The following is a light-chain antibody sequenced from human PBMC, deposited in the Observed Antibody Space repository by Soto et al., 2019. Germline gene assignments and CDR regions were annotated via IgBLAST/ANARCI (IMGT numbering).Light chain of an antibody. V-gene: IGLV1-44*01. Sequence: QTVVTQPPSASGTPGQRVTISCSGSSSNIGSNTVNWYQQLPGTAPKLLISNNDRRPSGVPDRFSGSKSGTSASLAISGLQSDDESDYYCAAWDDSLHAVVFGGGTKLTVL. J-gene: IGLJ2*01. CDR3: AAWDDSLHAVV. CDR2: NND. CDR1: SSNIGSNT.